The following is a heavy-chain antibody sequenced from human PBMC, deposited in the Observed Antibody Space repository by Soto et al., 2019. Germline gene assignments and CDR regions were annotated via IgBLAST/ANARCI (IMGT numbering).Heavy chain of an antibody. J-gene: IGHJ5*02. V-gene: IGHV5-51*01. CDR3: ARGAVVVPVTNGNWFDP. Sequence: PGESLKISCKGSGYSFTSYWIGWVRQMPGKGLEWMGIIYPGDSDTRYSPSFQGQVTISADKSISTAYLQWSSLKASDTAMYYCARGAVVVPVTNGNWFDPWGQGTLVTVSS. CDR1: GYSFTSYW. D-gene: IGHD2-2*01. CDR2: IYPGDSDT.